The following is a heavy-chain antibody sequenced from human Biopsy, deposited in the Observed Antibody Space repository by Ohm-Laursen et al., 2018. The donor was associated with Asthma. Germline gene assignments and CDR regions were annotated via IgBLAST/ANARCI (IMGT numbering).Heavy chain of an antibody. Sequence: SLRLSCAASGFTVSRDHMFWVRQAPGKGLEWVSVIYSGGTSDTADSVRGRFTISRDFYKNTLYLQMDSLRAEDTAVYYCARDRGIAAAGTEFDYWGQGTLVTVSS. CDR3: ARDRGIAAAGTEFDY. CDR1: GFTVSRDH. V-gene: IGHV3-53*01. CDR2: IYSGGTS. D-gene: IGHD6-13*01. J-gene: IGHJ4*02.